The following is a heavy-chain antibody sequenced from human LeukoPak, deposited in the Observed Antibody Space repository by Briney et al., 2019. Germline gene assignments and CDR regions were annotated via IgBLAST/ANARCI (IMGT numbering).Heavy chain of an antibody. J-gene: IGHJ5*02. CDR1: GYTFTGYY. CDR3: ARYPPDCKTTDCRPGDWFDP. V-gene: IGHV1-2*02. CDR2: INPTSGAT. Sequence: ASVKVSCKTSGYTFTGYYMHWVRQAPGQGLEWMGWINPTSGATNYAQKFQGRVTMTRDTSISTAYMALSRLRSDDTAVYYCARYPPDCKTTDCRPGDWFDPWGQGTLVTVS. D-gene: IGHD2/OR15-2a*01.